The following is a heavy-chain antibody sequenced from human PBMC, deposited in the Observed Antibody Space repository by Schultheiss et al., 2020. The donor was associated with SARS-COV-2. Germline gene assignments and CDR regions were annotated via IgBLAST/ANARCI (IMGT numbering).Heavy chain of an antibody. J-gene: IGHJ4*02. CDR2: ISGSGGST. V-gene: IGHV3-23*01. D-gene: IGHD3-16*02. CDR3: ARLELSLSAFDY. CDR1: GFTFSSYA. Sequence: GGSLRLSCAASGFTFSSYAMSWVRQAPGKGLEWVSAISGSGGSTYYADSVKGRFTISRDNAKNSLYLQMNSLRAEDTAVYYCARLELSLSAFDYWGQGTLVTVSS.